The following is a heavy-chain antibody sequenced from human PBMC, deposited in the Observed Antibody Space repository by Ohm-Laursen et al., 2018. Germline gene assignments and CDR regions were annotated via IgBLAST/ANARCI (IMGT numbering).Heavy chain of an antibody. CDR2: IIPIFGTA. CDR3: ARDPRYYYDSSGYYYALSDAFDI. CDR1: GGTFSSYA. D-gene: IGHD3-22*01. Sequence: SSVKVSCKASGGTFSSYAISWVRQAPGQGLEWMGGIIPIFGTANYAQKFQGRVTITADESTSTAYMELSSLRSEDTAVYYCARDPRYYYDSSGYYYALSDAFDIWGQGTMVTVSS. V-gene: IGHV1-69*01. J-gene: IGHJ3*02.